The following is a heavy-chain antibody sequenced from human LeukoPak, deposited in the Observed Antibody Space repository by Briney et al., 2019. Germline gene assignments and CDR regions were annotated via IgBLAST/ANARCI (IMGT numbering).Heavy chain of an antibody. CDR3: ARENCSGGSCSLNWFDP. Sequence: ASVKVSCKASGYTFTGYYMHWVRQAPGQGLEWMGWINPNSGGTNYAQKFQGWVTMTRDTSISTAYMELSRLRSDDTAVYYCARENCSGGSCSLNWFDPWGQGTLVTVSS. J-gene: IGHJ5*02. CDR2: INPNSGGT. CDR1: GYTFTGYY. V-gene: IGHV1-2*04. D-gene: IGHD2-15*01.